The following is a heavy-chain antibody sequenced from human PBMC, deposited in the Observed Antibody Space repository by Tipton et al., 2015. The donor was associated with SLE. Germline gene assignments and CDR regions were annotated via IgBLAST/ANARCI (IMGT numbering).Heavy chain of an antibody. CDR1: GGSITSYY. J-gene: IGHJ4*02. CDR3: ARQSMAARPDFDF. CDR2: IYHSDYT. D-gene: IGHD6-6*01. V-gene: IGHV4-59*08. Sequence: TLSLTCSVSGGSITSYYWSWIRQPPGKGLEWIGHIYHSDYTSYNPSLKSRVFISIDTSKKQFSLKLSSVTAADTAVYYCARQSMAARPDFDFWGQGTLVTVSS.